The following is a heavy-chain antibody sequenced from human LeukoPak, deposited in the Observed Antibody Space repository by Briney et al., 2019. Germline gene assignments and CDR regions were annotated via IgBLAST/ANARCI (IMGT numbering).Heavy chain of an antibody. CDR2: ISWNSGSI. CDR1: GFTFDDYA. Sequence: GGSLRLSCAASGFTFDDYAMHWVRQAPGKGLEWVSGISWNSGSIGYADSVKGRFTISRDNSKNTLYLQMNSLRAEDTAVYYCARALYSSSWSGGLDYWGQGTLVTVSS. J-gene: IGHJ4*02. D-gene: IGHD6-13*01. CDR3: ARALYSSSWSGGLDY. V-gene: IGHV3-9*01.